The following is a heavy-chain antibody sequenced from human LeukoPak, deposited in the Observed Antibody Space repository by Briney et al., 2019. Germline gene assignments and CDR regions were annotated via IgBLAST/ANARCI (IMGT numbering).Heavy chain of an antibody. V-gene: IGHV4-39*07. J-gene: IGHJ5*02. CDR2: IYHSGST. D-gene: IGHD3-3*01. CDR3: AREAITIFGVVRTQTTYGPHRFDP. Sequence: SETLSLTCSVSGASISSGSNYWGWIRQPPGKTLEWIGGIYHSGSTYYSPSLKSRVTISVDTSKNQFSLKLSSVTAADTAVYYCAREAITIFGVVRTQTTYGPHRFDPWGQGTLVTVSS. CDR1: GASISSGSNY.